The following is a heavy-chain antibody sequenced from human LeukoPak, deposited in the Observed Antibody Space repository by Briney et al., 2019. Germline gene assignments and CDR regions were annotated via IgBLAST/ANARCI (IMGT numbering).Heavy chain of an antibody. CDR1: GGTFSSYA. CDR2: IIPIFGTA. Sequence: SVKVSCKASGGTFSSYAISWVRQAPGQGLEWMGGIIPIFGTANYAQKFQGRVTITADESASTAYMELSSLRSEDTAVYYCARGIEIAARRGNWFDPWGQGTLVTVSS. D-gene: IGHD6-6*01. J-gene: IGHJ5*02. CDR3: ARGIEIAARRGNWFDP. V-gene: IGHV1-69*13.